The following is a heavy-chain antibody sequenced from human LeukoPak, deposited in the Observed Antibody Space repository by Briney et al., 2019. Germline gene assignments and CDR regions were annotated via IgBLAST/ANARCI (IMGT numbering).Heavy chain of an antibody. J-gene: IGHJ4*02. CDR1: GFSFSSYG. D-gene: IGHD3-16*01. Sequence: GGSLRLSCAASGFSFSSYGMQWVRQAPGKGLERVAFIQYDGSNKYYAESVKGRFTISRDNSKNTLYLQMNSLRAEDTAVYYCARDYAGFDYWGQGTLVTVSS. V-gene: IGHV3-30*02. CDR2: IQYDGSNK. CDR3: ARDYAGFDY.